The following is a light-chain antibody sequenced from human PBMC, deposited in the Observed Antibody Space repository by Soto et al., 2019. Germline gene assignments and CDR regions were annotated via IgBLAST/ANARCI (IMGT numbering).Light chain of an antibody. CDR3: CSYATTTL. V-gene: IGLV2-23*02. Sequence: QSALTQPASVSGSPGQSITISCTGTSSDVGSYDLVSWYQQHPGNAPKLMIYEVSKRPSGVSDCFSGSKSGNTASLTISGLQADDEADYYCCSYATTTLFGGGTKLTVL. CDR2: EVS. J-gene: IGLJ2*01. CDR1: SSDVGSYDL.